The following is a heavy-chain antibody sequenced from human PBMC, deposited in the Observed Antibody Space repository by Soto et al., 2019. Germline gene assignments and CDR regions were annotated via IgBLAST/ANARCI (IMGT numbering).Heavy chain of an antibody. J-gene: IGHJ3*02. CDR2: ISWNSGSI. Sequence: EVQLVESGGGLVQPGRSLRLSCAASGFTFDDYAMHWVRQAPGKGLEWVSGISWNSGSIGYADSVKGRFTISRDNAKNSLYLQMNSLRAEDTALYYCAKASGYYDSSGTLGGEAFDIWGQGTMVTVSS. CDR1: GFTFDDYA. D-gene: IGHD3-22*01. V-gene: IGHV3-9*01. CDR3: AKASGYYDSSGTLGGEAFDI.